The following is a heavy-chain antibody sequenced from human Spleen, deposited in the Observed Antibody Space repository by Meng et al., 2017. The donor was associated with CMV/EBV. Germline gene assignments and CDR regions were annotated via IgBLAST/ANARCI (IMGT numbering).Heavy chain of an antibody. CDR1: GGSVSSGSYY. CDR2: IYYSGST. J-gene: IGHJ4*02. CDR3: ARDGDCSGGACYDR. D-gene: IGHD2-15*01. Sequence: GSLRLSCTVSGGSVSSGSYYWSWIRQPPGKGLEWIGYIYYSGSTNYNPSLKSRVIMSVDTSKNRLSLKLSSVTAADTAVYYCARDGDCSGGACYDRWGQGTLVTVSS. V-gene: IGHV4-61*03.